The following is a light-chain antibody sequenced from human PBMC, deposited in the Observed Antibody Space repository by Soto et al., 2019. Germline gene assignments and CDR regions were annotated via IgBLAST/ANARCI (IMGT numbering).Light chain of an antibody. Sequence: EIVLTQSPGTLSLSPGERATLSCRASQSVSSSYLAWYQQTPGQAPRLLIYDASRATGIPDRFSGSGSGTDFTLTITRLEPDDFAVYYCQHYGTSALFGPGTKVDI. CDR1: QSVSSSY. CDR2: DAS. V-gene: IGKV3-20*01. CDR3: QHYGTSAL. J-gene: IGKJ3*01.